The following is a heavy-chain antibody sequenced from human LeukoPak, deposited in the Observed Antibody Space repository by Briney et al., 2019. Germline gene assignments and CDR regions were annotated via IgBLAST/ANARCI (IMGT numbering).Heavy chain of an antibody. Sequence: GGSLRLSCAASGFTFSSYAMHWVRQAPGKGLEWVAVISYDGSNKYYADSVKGRFTISRDNSKNTLYLQMNSLRAEDTAVYYCARDSSSFMGPADYWGQGTLVTVSS. CDR1: GFTFSSYA. V-gene: IGHV3-30-3*01. D-gene: IGHD6-13*01. J-gene: IGHJ4*02. CDR2: ISYDGSNK. CDR3: ARDSSSFMGPADY.